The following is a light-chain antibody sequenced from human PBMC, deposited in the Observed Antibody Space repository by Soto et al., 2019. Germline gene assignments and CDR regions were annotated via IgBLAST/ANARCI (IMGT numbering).Light chain of an antibody. J-gene: IGKJ1*01. CDR3: QQLNSYPRT. Sequence: IQLTQSPSSLSASVGDRVTITCRASQGISSYLAWYQQKPGKAPKLLIYAASTLQSGVPSRFSGSGSGTDFTLTISSLQPEDFGTYYCQQLNSYPRTFGQGTKVEIK. CDR2: AAS. V-gene: IGKV1-9*01. CDR1: QGISSY.